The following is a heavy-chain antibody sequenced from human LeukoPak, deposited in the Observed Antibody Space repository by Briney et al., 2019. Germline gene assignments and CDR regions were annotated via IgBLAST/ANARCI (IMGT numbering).Heavy chain of an antibody. CDR3: ARDRASGIVVATRYFDL. J-gene: IGHJ2*01. V-gene: IGHV4-31*03. CDR2: IYYSGST. Sequence: SETLSLTCTVSGGSISSGGYYWSWIRQHPGKGLEWIGYIYYSGSTYYNPSLKSRVTISVDTSKNQFSLKLSSVTAAATAVYYCARDRASGIVVATRYFDLWGRGTLVTVSS. D-gene: IGHD3-22*01. CDR1: GGSISSGGYY.